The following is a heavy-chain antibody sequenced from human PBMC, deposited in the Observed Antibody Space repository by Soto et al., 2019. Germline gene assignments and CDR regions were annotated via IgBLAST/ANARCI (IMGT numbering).Heavy chain of an antibody. CDR2: INHSGST. J-gene: IGHJ4*02. CDR1: GGSFSGYY. CDR3: ARAVRGVIMNGPRDY. Sequence: SETLSLTCAVYGGSFSGYYWSWIRQPPGKGLEWIGEINHSGSTNYNPSLKSRVTISVDTSKNQFSLKLSSVTAADTAVYYCARAVRGVIMNGPRDYWGQGTLVTVSS. V-gene: IGHV4-34*01. D-gene: IGHD3-10*01.